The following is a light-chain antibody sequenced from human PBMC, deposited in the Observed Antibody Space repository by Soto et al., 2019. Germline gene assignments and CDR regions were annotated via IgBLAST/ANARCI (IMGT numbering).Light chain of an antibody. CDR2: DAS. J-gene: IGKJ1*01. CDR1: QSVSTS. V-gene: IGKV3-11*01. CDR3: QGRDVWPS. Sequence: IVLTQSPVTLALSPGERAVLSCRASQSVSTSLAWYQHKPGQAPRLFIYDASKRAPGTPARFSGSGSGTDFTFTISSLEPEDFAVYYCQGRDVWPSFGQGTKVEI.